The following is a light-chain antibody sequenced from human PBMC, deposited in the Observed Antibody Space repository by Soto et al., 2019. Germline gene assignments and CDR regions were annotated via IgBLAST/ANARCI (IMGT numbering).Light chain of an antibody. V-gene: IGKV3-20*01. J-gene: IGKJ2*01. CDR2: GAS. Sequence: EIVLTQSPGTLSLSPRERATLSCRASQSVSSSYLAWYQKKPGQAPRLLIYGASSRATGIPDRISGGGSGTDFTLTISRLEPEDFAVYYCQQYGSSPYTFGQGTKLEIK. CDR3: QQYGSSPYT. CDR1: QSVSSSY.